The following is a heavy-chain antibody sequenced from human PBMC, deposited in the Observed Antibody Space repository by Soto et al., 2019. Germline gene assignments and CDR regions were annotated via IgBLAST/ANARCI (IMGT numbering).Heavy chain of an antibody. CDR1: VYTFTTYG. V-gene: IGHV1-18*01. Sequence: SVNVYFKSSVYTFTTYGSRLGRQAPGQGLEWMGWISAYNGGTNYAQKFQDRLTMTTDTSTSTAYMELRSLRSDDTAVYFCARATNASNWDYWGQGTLVTVS. CDR3: ARATNASNWDY. J-gene: IGHJ4*02. D-gene: IGHD6-13*01. CDR2: ISAYNGGT.